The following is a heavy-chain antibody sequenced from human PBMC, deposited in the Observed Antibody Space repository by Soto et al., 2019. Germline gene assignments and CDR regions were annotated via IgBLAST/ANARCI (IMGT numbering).Heavy chain of an antibody. CDR1: GGSFSGYY. V-gene: IGHV4-34*01. Sequence: QVQLQQWGAGLLKPSETLSLTCAVYGGSFSGYYWTWIRQPPGTGLEWSGEINHSGSTNYNPSLKSRVTISVDTSKNQFSLKLTSVTAADTAVYYCARDKITGLFDYWGQGTRVTVSS. D-gene: IGHD2-8*02. CDR2: INHSGST. J-gene: IGHJ4*02. CDR3: ARDKITGLFDY.